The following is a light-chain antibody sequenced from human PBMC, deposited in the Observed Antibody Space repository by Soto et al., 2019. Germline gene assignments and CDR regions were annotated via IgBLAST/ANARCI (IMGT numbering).Light chain of an antibody. Sequence: ESVLTQSPGTLSLSPGERATLSCRASQSVSSSYLAWYQQKPGQAPRLLIYGASSMATGIPDRFSGSGSGTDFTLTISRLEPEDFAVYYCQQYGSSPYTFGQVTKLEIK. V-gene: IGKV3-20*01. CDR3: QQYGSSPYT. J-gene: IGKJ2*01. CDR2: GAS. CDR1: QSVSSSY.